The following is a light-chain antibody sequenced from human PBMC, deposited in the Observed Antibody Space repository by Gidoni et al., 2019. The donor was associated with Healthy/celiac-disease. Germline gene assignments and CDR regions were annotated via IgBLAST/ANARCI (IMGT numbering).Light chain of an antibody. CDR3: QQSYSTPWT. CDR2: AAS. V-gene: IGKV1-39*01. CDR1: QSISSY. J-gene: IGKJ1*01. Sequence: DIQMTQSPSSLSASVGDRVTITCRASQSISSYLNWYQQKPGKAHKLLIYAASSLQSGVPSRFSGSGSGTEFTLTISSLQPEDFATYYCQQSYSTPWTSGQGTKVEIK.